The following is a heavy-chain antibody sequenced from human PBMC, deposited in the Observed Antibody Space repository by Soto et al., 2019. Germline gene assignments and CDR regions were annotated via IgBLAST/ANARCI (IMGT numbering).Heavy chain of an antibody. CDR1: GYSFTSYW. Sequence: ESLKISCKGSGYSFTSYWISWVRQMPGKGLEWMGRIDPSDSYTNYSPSFQGHVTISADKSISTAYLQWSSLKASDTAMYYCARRSSGWSAPYGMDVWGQGTTVTVSS. CDR2: IDPSDSYT. J-gene: IGHJ6*02. CDR3: ARRSSGWSAPYGMDV. V-gene: IGHV5-10-1*01. D-gene: IGHD6-19*01.